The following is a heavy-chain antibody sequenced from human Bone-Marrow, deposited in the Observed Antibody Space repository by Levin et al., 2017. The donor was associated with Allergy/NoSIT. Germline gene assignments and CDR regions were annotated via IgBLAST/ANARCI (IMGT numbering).Heavy chain of an antibody. CDR1: GFTFSDDW. J-gene: IGHJ3*02. V-gene: IGHV3-74*01. D-gene: IGHD3-22*01. CDR2: INIDGSTT. Sequence: PGGSLRLSCAASGFTFSDDWVHWVRQAPGTGLVWVSRINIDGSTTTYADSVKGRFTISRDNAKNTVYLQMNSLRAEDTAVYYCARVIASLAYAFDIWGQGTMVTVSS. CDR3: ARVIASLAYAFDI.